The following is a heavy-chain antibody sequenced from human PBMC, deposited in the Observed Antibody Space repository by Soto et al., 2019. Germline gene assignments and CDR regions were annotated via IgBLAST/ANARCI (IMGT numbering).Heavy chain of an antibody. CDR1: GYTFTSYD. V-gene: IGHV1-8*01. Sequence: QVQLVQSGAEVKKPGASVKVSCKASGYTFTSYDIIWLRQATGQGLEWMGWMNPSTGNTDSAEKFQGGLTMTRNTSISTVYMELSSLSFEDTAVYYCARGRIIVAGGFDPWGQGTLVTVSS. CDR3: ARGRIIVAGGFDP. J-gene: IGHJ5*02. CDR2: MNPSTGNT. D-gene: IGHD6-19*01.